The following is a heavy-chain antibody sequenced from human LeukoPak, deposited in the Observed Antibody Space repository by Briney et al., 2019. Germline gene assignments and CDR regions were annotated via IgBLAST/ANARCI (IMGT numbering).Heavy chain of an antibody. D-gene: IGHD1-1*01. CDR1: GFTFDDYA. J-gene: IGHJ4*02. CDR2: ISWNSGSI. V-gene: IGHV3-9*03. CDR3: AKGIDWNHNKGYFDY. Sequence: GGSLRLSCAASGFTFDDYAMHWVRQAPGRGLEWVSGISWNSGSIGYADSVKGRFTISRDNAKNSLYLQMNGLRAEDMALYYWAKGIDWNHNKGYFDYGGQGTLVTVSS.